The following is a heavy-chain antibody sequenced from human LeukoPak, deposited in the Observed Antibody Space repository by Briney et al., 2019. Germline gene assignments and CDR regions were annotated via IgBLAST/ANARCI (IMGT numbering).Heavy chain of an antibody. CDR1: GYTFTSYA. CDR2: ISAYNGNI. D-gene: IGHD2-2*01. CDR3: ARGRYCSSTSCSPSFYFDF. V-gene: IGHV1-18*01. Sequence: EASVKVSCKASGYTFTSYAMHWVRQAPGQGLEWMGWISAYNGNINYAQNFQGRVTMTTDTSTSTAYMELRSLRSDDTAVYYCARGRYCSSTSCSPSFYFDFWGQGTLVTVSS. J-gene: IGHJ4*02.